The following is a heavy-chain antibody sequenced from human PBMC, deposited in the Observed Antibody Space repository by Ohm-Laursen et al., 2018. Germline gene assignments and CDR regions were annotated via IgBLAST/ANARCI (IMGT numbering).Heavy chain of an antibody. V-gene: IGHV4-39*01. CDR3: ARGRYDRSGYYPHLRYYYYGMDV. J-gene: IGHJ6*02. CDR1: GGSISSTSYY. CDR2: IYYTGST. D-gene: IGHD3-22*01. Sequence: SDTLSLTWTVSGGSISSTSYYWGWLRQPPGKGLEWIGSIYYTGSTYFNPSLQSRVTISVDTSKNQFSLKVSTVTAADTAVYYCARGRYDRSGYYPHLRYYYYGMDVWGQGTTVTVSS.